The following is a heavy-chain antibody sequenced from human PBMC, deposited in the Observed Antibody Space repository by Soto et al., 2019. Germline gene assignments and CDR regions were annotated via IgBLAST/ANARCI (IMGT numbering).Heavy chain of an antibody. CDR1: GGSFSGYY. Sequence: SETLSLTCAVYGGSFSGYYWSWIRQPPGKGLEWIGEINHSGSTNYNPSLKSRVTISVDTSKNQFSLKLSSVTAADTAVYYCARVWGGAFDFWGQGTLVTVSS. D-gene: IGHD3-10*01. V-gene: IGHV4-34*01. CDR3: ARVWGGAFDF. CDR2: INHSGST. J-gene: IGHJ3*01.